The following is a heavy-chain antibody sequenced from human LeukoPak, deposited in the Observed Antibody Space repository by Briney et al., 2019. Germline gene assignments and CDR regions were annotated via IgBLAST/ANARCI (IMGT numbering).Heavy chain of an antibody. CDR3: ARDPRGHDYDSSGYYYGVDY. CDR2: ISAYNGNT. J-gene: IGHJ4*02. V-gene: IGHV1-18*01. Sequence: ASVKVSCKASGYTFTSYGISWVRQAPGQGLEWMGWISAYNGNTNYAQKLQGRVTMTTDTSTSTAYMELRSLRSDDTAVYYCARDPRGHDYDSSGYYYGVDYWGQGTLVTVSS. D-gene: IGHD3-22*01. CDR1: GYTFTSYG.